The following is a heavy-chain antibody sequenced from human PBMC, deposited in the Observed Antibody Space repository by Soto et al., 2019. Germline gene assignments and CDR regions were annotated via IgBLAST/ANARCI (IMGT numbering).Heavy chain of an antibody. J-gene: IGHJ6*02. CDR1: GGSISSSNSY. CDR3: ARQVSSGAADEVYGMDV. V-gene: IGHV4-39*01. CDR2: IYYSGST. D-gene: IGHD6-25*01. Sequence: QLQLQESGPGLLKPSETLSLTCTVSGGSISSSNSYWGWIRQPPGKGLEWIGTIYYSGSTSYKPSLKSSVTISVDTSKNQFSLKLSSVTAADTAVYYCARQVSSGAADEVYGMDVWGQGTTVTVSS.